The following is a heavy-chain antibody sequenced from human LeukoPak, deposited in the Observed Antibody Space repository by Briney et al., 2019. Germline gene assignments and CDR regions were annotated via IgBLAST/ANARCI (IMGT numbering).Heavy chain of an antibody. D-gene: IGHD2-21*01. CDR2: ISGSGDST. V-gene: IGHV3-23*01. CDR3: AKDRYIIVTSDLDS. CDR1: GFTCNNYA. J-gene: IGHJ4*02. Sequence: GGSLRLSCAASGFTCNNYAMRWVRQAPGKGLEWVSAISGSGDSTYNADSVKGRFTISRDNSKNTLYLQMNSLRVEDTAVYYCAKDRYIIVTSDLDSWGQGTLVTVSS.